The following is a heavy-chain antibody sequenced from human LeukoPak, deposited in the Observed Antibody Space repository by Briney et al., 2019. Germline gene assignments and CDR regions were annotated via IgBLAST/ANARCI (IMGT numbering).Heavy chain of an antibody. CDR3: ARDRNKIAAAGGEFDY. CDR2: INPSGGST. CDR1: AYSFTGFY. V-gene: IGHV1-46*01. J-gene: IGHJ4*02. Sequence: GASVKVSCKSSAYSFTGFYMHWVRQAPGQGLEWMGIINPSGGSTSYAQKFQGRVTMTRDTSTSTVYMELSSLRSEDTAVYYCARDRNKIAAAGGEFDYWGQGTLVTVSS. D-gene: IGHD6-13*01.